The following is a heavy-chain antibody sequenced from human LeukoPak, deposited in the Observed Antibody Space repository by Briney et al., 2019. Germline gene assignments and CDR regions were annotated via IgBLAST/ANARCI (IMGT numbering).Heavy chain of an antibody. Sequence: GGSLRLSCAASGFTFSSYEMNWVRQAPGKGLEWVSYISSSGSTIYYADSVKGRFTISRDNAKNSLYLQMNSLRAEDTAVYYCARAHYCSSTSCRYYYYYYMDVWGKGTTVTISS. CDR3: ARAHYCSSTSCRYYYYYYMDV. D-gene: IGHD2-2*01. J-gene: IGHJ6*03. CDR1: GFTFSSYE. V-gene: IGHV3-48*03. CDR2: ISSSGSTI.